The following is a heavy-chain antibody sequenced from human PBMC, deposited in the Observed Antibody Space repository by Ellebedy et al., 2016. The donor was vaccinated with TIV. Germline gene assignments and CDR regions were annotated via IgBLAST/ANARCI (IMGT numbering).Heavy chain of an antibody. J-gene: IGHJ4*02. CDR1: GGSMSSSNW. V-gene: IGHV4-4*02. D-gene: IGHD3-22*01. CDR3: ARSSGYFSIDY. CDR2: ISHSGNT. Sequence: GSLRLXCAVSGGSMSSSNWWSWVRQPPGEGLEWIGEISHSGNTKYNLSLKSRVTISIDKSKNQFSLKVSSVTAADTAVYYCARSSGYFSIDYWGQGSLVTVSS.